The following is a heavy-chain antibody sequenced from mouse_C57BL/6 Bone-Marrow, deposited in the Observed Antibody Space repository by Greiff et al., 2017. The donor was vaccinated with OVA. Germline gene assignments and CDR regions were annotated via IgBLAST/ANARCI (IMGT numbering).Heavy chain of an antibody. CDR2: ISRGSSTI. V-gene: IGHV5-17*01. J-gene: IGHJ1*03. CDR1: GFTFSDYG. D-gene: IGHD2-12*01. Sequence: EVQRVESGGGLVKPGGSLKLSCAASGFTFSDYGMHWVRQAPEKGLEWVAYISRGSSTIYYADTVKGRVTISRDNAKNTLFLQMTSLRSEDTAMYYWARINDGYVDVWGTGTTVTVSS. CDR3: ARINDGYVDV.